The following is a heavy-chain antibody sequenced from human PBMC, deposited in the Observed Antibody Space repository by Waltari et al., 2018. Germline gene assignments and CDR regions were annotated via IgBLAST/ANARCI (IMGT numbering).Heavy chain of an antibody. CDR1: GDSFSSDDYY. D-gene: IGHD1-26*01. CDR3: ARHYRADGGSFDI. J-gene: IGHJ3*02. Sequence: QVHLQESGPGLVKPSETLSLSCSVSGDSFSSDDYYWGWIRQPPGKGLEWIGSVYYSGSSYYNPSLKSRVTISLDKSKNQFSVLLTSVAAADTAVYYCARHYRADGGSFDIWGQGTIVTVSS. CDR2: VYYSGSS. V-gene: IGHV4-39*01.